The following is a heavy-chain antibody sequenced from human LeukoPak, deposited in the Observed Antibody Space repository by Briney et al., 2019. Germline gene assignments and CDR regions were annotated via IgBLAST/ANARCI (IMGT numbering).Heavy chain of an antibody. CDR1: GFTFSNYN. D-gene: IGHD4-17*01. CDR3: AREPSNYGDHYFDY. CDR2: IWSSSSYI. V-gene: IGHV3-21*01. J-gene: IGHJ4*02. Sequence: PGGSLRLSCAASGFTFSNYNMNWVRQAPGKGLEWVSSIWSSSSYIYYADSVKGRFTISRDNAKNSLYLQMNSLRAEDTAVYYCAREPSNYGDHYFDYWGQGTLVTVSS.